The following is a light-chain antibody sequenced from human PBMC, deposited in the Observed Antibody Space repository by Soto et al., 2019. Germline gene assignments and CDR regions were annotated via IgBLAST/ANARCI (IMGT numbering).Light chain of an antibody. V-gene: IGLV2-14*01. J-gene: IGLJ1*01. CDR1: SRDLGGYNY. Sequence: QSALTQPASVSGSPGQSITISCTGTSRDLGGYNYVSWYQQQPGKDPKLMIYDVSTRPSGVSNRFSGSKSGNTASLTISGLQAEDEADYYCSSYTSSSTPYVFGTGTKLTVL. CDR2: DVS. CDR3: SSYTSSSTPYV.